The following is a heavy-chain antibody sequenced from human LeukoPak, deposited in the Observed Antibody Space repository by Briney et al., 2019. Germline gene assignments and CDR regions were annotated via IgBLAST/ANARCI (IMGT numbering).Heavy chain of an antibody. CDR1: GGSISSYY. V-gene: IGHV4-59*01. D-gene: IGHD6-13*01. Sequence: PSETLSLTCTVSGGSISSYYWSWIRQPPGKGLEWIGYIYYSGSTNCNPSLKSRVTISVDTSKNQFSLKLSSVTAADTAVYYCARGPKSSSFLDYWGQGTLVTVSS. CDR3: ARGPKSSSFLDY. J-gene: IGHJ4*02. CDR2: IYYSGST.